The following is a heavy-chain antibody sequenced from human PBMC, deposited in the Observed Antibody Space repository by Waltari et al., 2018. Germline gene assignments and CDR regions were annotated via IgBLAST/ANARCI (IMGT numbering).Heavy chain of an antibody. V-gene: IGHV3-30*01. D-gene: IGHD6-13*01. CDR1: GFSISSDA. CDR2: TSYDGSNI. CDR3: AREEAGSHFNS. J-gene: IGHJ5*02. Sequence: QVHLVESGGGVVQPGRSLRLSCAASGFSISSDAMHWVRQAPGKGLEWGAVTSYDGSNIYYADSVKGRLTISRDNSKNTVYLQMNSLRAEDTAVYYGAREEAGSHFNSWGQGTLVSVSS.